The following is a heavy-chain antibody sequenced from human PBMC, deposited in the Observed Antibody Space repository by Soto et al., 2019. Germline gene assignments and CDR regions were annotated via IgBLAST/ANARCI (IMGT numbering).Heavy chain of an antibody. CDR1: GFTFSSYA. D-gene: IGHD3-22*01. V-gene: IGHV3-23*01. CDR2: ISGSGGST. Sequence: VGSLRLSCAASGFTFSSYAMSWVRQAPGKGLEWVSAISGSGGSTYYADSVKGRFTISRDNSKNTLYLQMNSLRAEDTAVYYCAKRVTMIVVAKGAFDIWGQGTMVTVSS. J-gene: IGHJ3*02. CDR3: AKRVTMIVVAKGAFDI.